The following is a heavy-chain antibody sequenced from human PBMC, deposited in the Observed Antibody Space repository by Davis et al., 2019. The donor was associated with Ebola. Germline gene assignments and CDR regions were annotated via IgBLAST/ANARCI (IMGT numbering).Heavy chain of an antibody. CDR3: ARGRRYFDWLLVGAEYSQH. CDR1: GESFSDYY. Sequence: MPSETLSLTCAVSGESFSDYYWTFIRQPPGPFLPFFLEINPSVTTNYNPSLKSRVTISVDTSKNQFSLKLSAVTAADTAVYYGARGRRYFDWLLVGAEYSQHWGQGTLVTVSS. V-gene: IGHV4-34*01. D-gene: IGHD3-9*01. J-gene: IGHJ1*01. CDR2: INPSVTT.